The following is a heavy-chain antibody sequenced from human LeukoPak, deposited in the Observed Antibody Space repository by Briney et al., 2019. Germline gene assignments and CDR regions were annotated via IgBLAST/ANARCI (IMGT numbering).Heavy chain of an antibody. D-gene: IGHD3-22*01. J-gene: IGHJ4*02. CDR3: AREDSSGYLGY. Sequence: PSETLSLTCTVSGGSVSSNIYYWNWIRQPPGEGLEWIGYIYYSGGTNYNPSLKSRVTISVDTSKNQFSLKLPSLTAADAAVYYCAREDSSGYLGYWGQGTLVTVSS. V-gene: IGHV4-61*01. CDR2: IYYSGGT. CDR1: GGSVSSNIYY.